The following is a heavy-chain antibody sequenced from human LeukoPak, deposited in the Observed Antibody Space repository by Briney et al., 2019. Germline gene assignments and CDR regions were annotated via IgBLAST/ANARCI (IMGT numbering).Heavy chain of an antibody. D-gene: IGHD2-2*01. Sequence: GGSLRLSCAASGFPFSSYAMSWVRQAPGKGLEWVSAISGSGGSTYYADSVKGRFTISRDNSKNTLYLQMNSLRAEDTAVYYCAKSLGQCSSTSCSPHWFDPWGQGTLVTVSS. CDR1: GFPFSSYA. V-gene: IGHV3-23*01. CDR2: ISGSGGST. J-gene: IGHJ5*02. CDR3: AKSLGQCSSTSCSPHWFDP.